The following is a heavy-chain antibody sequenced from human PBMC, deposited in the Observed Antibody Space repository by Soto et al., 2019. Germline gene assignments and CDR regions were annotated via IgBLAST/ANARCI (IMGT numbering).Heavy chain of an antibody. J-gene: IGHJ4*02. Sequence: ESLSLTWTVAGGRLSNYYWSWIRQPAGKGLEWIGRIFPSGSTNYNPSLKSRVTMSVDTSKNQFSLAFSFVTAADTAVYYCARGSLAIDYWGQGTQVHVS. V-gene: IGHV4-4*07. CDR3: ARGSLAIDY. CDR1: GGRLSNYY. CDR2: IFPSGST. D-gene: IGHD3-16*02.